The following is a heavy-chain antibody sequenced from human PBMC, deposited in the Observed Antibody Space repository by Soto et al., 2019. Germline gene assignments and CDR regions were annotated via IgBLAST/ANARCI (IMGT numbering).Heavy chain of an antibody. D-gene: IGHD6-13*01. J-gene: IGHJ5*02. CDR1: GFTFSSYG. CDR2: ISYDGSNK. V-gene: IGHV3-30*18. CDR3: AKGKRRSSLNWFDP. Sequence: QVQLVESGGGVVQPGRSLRLSCAASGFTFSSYGMHWVRQAPGKGLEWVAVISYDGSNKYYADSVKGRFTISRDNSKNTLYLQMNSLRAEDTAVYYCAKGKRRSSLNWFDPWGQGTLVTVSS.